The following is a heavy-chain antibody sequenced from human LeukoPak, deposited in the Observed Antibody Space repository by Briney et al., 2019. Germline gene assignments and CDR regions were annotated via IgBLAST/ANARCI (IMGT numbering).Heavy chain of an antibody. D-gene: IGHD6-19*01. V-gene: IGHV3-30*02. Sequence: GGSLRLSGAASGFTFSSYGMHWVRQAPGKGLEWVAFIRYDGSNKYYADSVKGRFTISRDNSKNTLYLQMNSLRAEDTAVYYCAKARSGWLPFDYWGQGTLVTVSS. CDR1: GFTFSSYG. CDR3: AKARSGWLPFDY. J-gene: IGHJ4*02. CDR2: IRYDGSNK.